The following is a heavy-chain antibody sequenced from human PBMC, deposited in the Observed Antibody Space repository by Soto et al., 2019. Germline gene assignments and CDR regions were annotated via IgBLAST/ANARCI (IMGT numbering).Heavy chain of an antibody. CDR1: GGSMSHYY. J-gene: IGHJ6*02. CDR3: ARDRGTMANHYYGMDV. CDR2: IYHSGST. Sequence: SETLSLTCTVSGGSMSHYYWSWIRQPPGKGLEWIGYIYHSGSTYYNPSLKSRVTISVDRSKNQFSLKLSSVAAADTAVYYCARDRGTMANHYYGMDVWGQGTTVTVSS. D-gene: IGHD3-10*01. V-gene: IGHV4-59*12.